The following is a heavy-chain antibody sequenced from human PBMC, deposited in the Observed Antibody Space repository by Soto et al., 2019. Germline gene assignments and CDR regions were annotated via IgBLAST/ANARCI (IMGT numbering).Heavy chain of an antibody. CDR3: AKDGGGWATIMGSYYYYGMDV. D-gene: IGHD5-12*01. V-gene: IGHV3-23*01. J-gene: IGHJ6*02. CDR1: GFTFSSYA. CDR2: ISGSGGST. Sequence: SGGSLRLSCAASGFTFSSYAMSWVRQAPGKGLEWVSAISGSGGSTYYADSVKGRFTISRDNSKNTLYLQMNSLRAEDTAVYYCAKDGGGWATIMGSYYYYGMDVWGQGTTVTVPS.